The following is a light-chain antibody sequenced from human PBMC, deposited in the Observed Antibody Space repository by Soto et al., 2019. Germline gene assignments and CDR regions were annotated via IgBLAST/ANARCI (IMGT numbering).Light chain of an antibody. CDR3: QQYHRWT. CDR2: AAS. Sequence: DIQMTQSPSSVSASVGDRVAITCRASQSVSSALAWYQQKPGKAPKLLIYAASTLQNGVPSRFSGSGSGTEFTLTISSLQPDDFATYYCQQYHRWTFGQGTKVDIK. J-gene: IGKJ1*01. CDR1: QSVSSA. V-gene: IGKV1-12*01.